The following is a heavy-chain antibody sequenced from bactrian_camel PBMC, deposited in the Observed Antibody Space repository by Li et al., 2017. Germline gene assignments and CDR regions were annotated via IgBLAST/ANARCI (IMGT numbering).Heavy chain of an antibody. V-gene: IGHV3S1*01. CDR1: GFTFSKYW. D-gene: IGHD4*01. CDR3: AKVLIERLTAWWLGVPYNY. J-gene: IGHJ4*01. Sequence: HVQLVESGGGLVQPGGSLRLSCAVSGFTFSKYWMNWVRQAPGKGLEWVSTINSGGDSTYYADSVKGRFTISRDNAKNTLYLQLNSLKTEDTAMYYCAKVLIERLTAWWLGVPYNYWGQGTQVTVS. CDR2: INSGGDST.